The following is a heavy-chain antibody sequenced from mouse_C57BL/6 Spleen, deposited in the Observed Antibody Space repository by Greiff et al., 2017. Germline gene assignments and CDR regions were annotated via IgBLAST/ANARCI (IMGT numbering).Heavy chain of an antibody. V-gene: IGHV1-26*01. J-gene: IGHJ4*01. CDR3: ARDGYYRLGDYYAMDY. D-gene: IGHD2-3*01. CDR2: INPNNGGT. CDR1: GYTFTDYY. Sequence: EVQLQQSGPELVKPGASVKISCKASGYTFTDYYMNWVKQSHGKSLEWIGDINPNNGGTSYNQKFKGKATLTVDKSSSTAYMELRSLTSEDSAVYYCARDGYYRLGDYYAMDYWGQGTSVTVSS.